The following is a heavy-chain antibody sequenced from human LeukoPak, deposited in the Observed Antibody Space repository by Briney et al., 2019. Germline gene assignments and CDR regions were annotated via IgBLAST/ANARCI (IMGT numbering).Heavy chain of an antibody. CDR2: IGSSSTNI. D-gene: IGHD3-22*01. Sequence: GGSLRLSCAASGFTFSDYYMSWIRRAPGKGLEGVSYIGSSSTNINYADSVKGRFTVSRDNAKNSLYLQMNSLRADDTAVYYCARVNPTSSGFYAYWGQGTLVTVSS. CDR1: GFTFSDYY. J-gene: IGHJ4*02. CDR3: ARVNPTSSGFYAY. V-gene: IGHV3-11*06.